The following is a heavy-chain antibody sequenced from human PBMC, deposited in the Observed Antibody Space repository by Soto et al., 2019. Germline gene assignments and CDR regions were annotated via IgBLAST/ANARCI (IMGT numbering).Heavy chain of an antibody. V-gene: IGHV3-30-3*01. CDR1: GFTFRIYA. CDR2: ISYDGSNK. CDR3: ARGDREDIAVVVGARPGEYGVDV. J-gene: IGHJ6*02. Sequence: QVHLVESGGGVVQPGRSLRLSCAASGFTFRIYAMHWVRQAPGKGLECVAVISYDGSNKFYRDSVKGRFTISRDNSKNTRYLQITSLRYEDTAVYYCARGDREDIAVVVGARPGEYGVDVWGQGTTVTVSS. D-gene: IGHD2-15*01.